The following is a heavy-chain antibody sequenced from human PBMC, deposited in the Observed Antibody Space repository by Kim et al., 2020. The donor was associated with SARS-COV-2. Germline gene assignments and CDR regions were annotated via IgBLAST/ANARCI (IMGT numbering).Heavy chain of an antibody. V-gene: IGHV1-69*13. D-gene: IGHD3-22*01. J-gene: IGHJ4*02. Sequence: SVKVSCKASGGTFSSYAISWVRQAPGQGLEWMGGIIPIFGTANYAQKFQGRVTITADESTSTAYMELSSLRSEDTAVYYCARDLGPYLDYYDSSGFRSTLGLGYWGQGTLVTVSS. CDR1: GGTFSSYA. CDR3: ARDLGPYLDYYDSSGFRSTLGLGY. CDR2: IIPIFGTA.